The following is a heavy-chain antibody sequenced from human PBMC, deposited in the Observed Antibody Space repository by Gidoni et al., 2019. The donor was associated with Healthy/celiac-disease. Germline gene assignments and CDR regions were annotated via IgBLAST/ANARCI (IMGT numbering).Heavy chain of an antibody. J-gene: IGHJ2*01. CDR3: ARDPGPRLWYFDL. V-gene: IGHV3-33*01. Sequence: QVQLVESGGGVVQPGRSLRPSCAASGFNFSGYGFHWVRQAPGKGLGWVAVIWYDGSNKYYADSVKGRFTISRDNSKNTLYLQMNSLRAEDTAVYYCARDPGPRLWYFDLWGRGTLVTVSS. CDR1: GFNFSGYG. CDR2: IWYDGSNK.